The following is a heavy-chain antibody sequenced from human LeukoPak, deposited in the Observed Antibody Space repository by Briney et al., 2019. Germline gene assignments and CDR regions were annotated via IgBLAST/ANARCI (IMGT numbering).Heavy chain of an antibody. Sequence: PSETLSLTCAVYGGSFSGYYWSWIRQAPGKGLEWIGEINHSGSTNYNPSLKSRVTISVDTSKNQFSLKLSSVTAADTAVYYCAREARTYYYDSSGYYYGMDVWGQGTTVTVSS. CDR1: GGSFSGYY. D-gene: IGHD3-22*01. V-gene: IGHV4-34*01. CDR3: AREARTYYYDSSGYYYGMDV. J-gene: IGHJ6*02. CDR2: INHSGST.